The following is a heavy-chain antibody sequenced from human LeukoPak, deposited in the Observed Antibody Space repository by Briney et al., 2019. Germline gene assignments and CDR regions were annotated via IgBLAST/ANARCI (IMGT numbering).Heavy chain of an antibody. V-gene: IGHV1-18*01. D-gene: IGHD3-10*01. CDR2: ISVDNGNT. J-gene: IGHJ4*02. Sequence: GASVKVSCKASGHTLISYGVSWVRQAPGQGLEWRGWISVDNGNTNYAQKFQGRVTMTTDTSTSTAYMELRSLRSDDTAVYYCARDVRYFDFRGQGTLVTVSS. CDR1: GHTLISYG. CDR3: ARDVRYFDF.